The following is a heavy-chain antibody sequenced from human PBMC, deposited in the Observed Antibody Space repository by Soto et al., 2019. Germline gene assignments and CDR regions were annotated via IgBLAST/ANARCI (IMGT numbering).Heavy chain of an antibody. Sequence: PSETLSLTCTVSGGSISSSSYYWCWIRQPPGKGLEWIGSIYYSGSTYYNPSLKSRVTISVDTSKNQFSLKLSSVTAADTAVYYCARHAPKYSSSWYLEGNWFDPWGQGTLVTVSS. CDR3: ARHAPKYSSSWYLEGNWFDP. V-gene: IGHV4-39*01. D-gene: IGHD6-13*01. CDR1: GGSISSSSYY. CDR2: IYYSGST. J-gene: IGHJ5*02.